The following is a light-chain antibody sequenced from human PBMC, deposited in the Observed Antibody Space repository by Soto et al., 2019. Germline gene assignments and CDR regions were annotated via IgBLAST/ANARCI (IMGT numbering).Light chain of an antibody. CDR1: SSDVGAYKY. CDR2: GVT. J-gene: IGLJ2*01. Sequence: QSALTQPPSASGSPGQSVTISCTGTSSDVGAYKYVSWYQQHPGKAPKLMIYGVTKRPSGVPGRFSGSKSGNTASLTVSGLPAEDEADYYCSSDAGNNNFVVFGGGTKLTVL. CDR3: SSDAGNNNFVV. V-gene: IGLV2-8*01.